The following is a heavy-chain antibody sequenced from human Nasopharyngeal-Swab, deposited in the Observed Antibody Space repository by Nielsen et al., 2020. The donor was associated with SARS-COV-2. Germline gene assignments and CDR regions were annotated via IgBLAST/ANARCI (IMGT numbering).Heavy chain of an antibody. D-gene: IGHD3-22*01. CDR3: LRGDSRDY. Sequence: GESLKISCAASGFSFSTYTMNWARRAPGKGPEWLSSISDDSGAKYHADSVKGRFTISRDNAKNSLFLEMNSLRAEDTAVYYFLRGDSRDYWGPGTLVSVS. CDR1: GFSFSTYT. CDR2: ISDDSGAK. V-gene: IGHV3-21*01. J-gene: IGHJ4*02.